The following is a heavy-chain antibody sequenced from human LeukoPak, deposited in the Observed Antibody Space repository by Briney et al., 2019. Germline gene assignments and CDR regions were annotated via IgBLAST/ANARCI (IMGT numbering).Heavy chain of an antibody. CDR3: ARLGKWELPPRY. CDR1: GGSISSYY. CDR2: IYYSGST. V-gene: IGHV4-59*08. J-gene: IGHJ4*02. D-gene: IGHD1-26*01. Sequence: SETLSLTCTVSGGSISSYYWSWIRQPPGKGLEWIGYIYYSGSTNYNPSLKSRVTISVDTSKNQFSLKLNSVTAADTAVYYCARLGKWELPPRYWGLGTLVTVSS.